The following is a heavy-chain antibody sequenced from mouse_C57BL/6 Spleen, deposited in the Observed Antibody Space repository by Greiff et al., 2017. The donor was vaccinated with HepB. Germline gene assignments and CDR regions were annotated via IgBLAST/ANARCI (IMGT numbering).Heavy chain of an antibody. J-gene: IGHJ2*01. CDR3: ARYMGYGSSYDY. CDR1: GFTFTDYY. Sequence: EVKLMESGGGLVQPGCSLSLSCAASGFTFTDYYMSWVRQPPGKALEWLGFIRNKANGYTTEYSASVKGRFTISRDNSQSILYLQMNALRAEDSATYYCARYMGYGSSYDYWGQGTTLTVSS. V-gene: IGHV7-3*01. CDR2: IRNKANGYTT. D-gene: IGHD1-1*01.